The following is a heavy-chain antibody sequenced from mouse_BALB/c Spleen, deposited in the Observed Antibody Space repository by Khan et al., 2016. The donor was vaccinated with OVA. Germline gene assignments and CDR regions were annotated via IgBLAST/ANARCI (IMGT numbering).Heavy chain of an antibody. CDR1: GFSLTNYG. Sequence: QVQLKQSGPGLVAPSQTLSITCTISGFSLTNYGVHWVRQPPGKGLEWLVVIWSDASTTYNSALKSRLTICKDNSTSQAFLKVNSLQTDDTAMYFCARQPYYHYNIMDYWGQGTSVTVSS. V-gene: IGHV2-6-1*01. CDR3: ARQPYYHYNIMDY. D-gene: IGHD2-4*01. J-gene: IGHJ4*01. CDR2: IWSDAST.